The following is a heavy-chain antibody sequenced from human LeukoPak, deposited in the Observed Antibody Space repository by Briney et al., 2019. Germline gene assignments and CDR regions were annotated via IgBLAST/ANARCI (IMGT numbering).Heavy chain of an antibody. CDR1: GFTFSSYW. CDR2: IKQDGSEK. Sequence: PGGSLRLSCAASGFTFSSYWMNWVRQAPGKGPEWVANIKQDGSEKYYVDSVKGRFTISRDNAKNSLYLQMNSLRAEDRAVYYCARDGSRGYSYGYSDYWGQGTLVTVSS. CDR3: ARDGSRGYSYGYSDY. D-gene: IGHD5-18*01. J-gene: IGHJ4*02. V-gene: IGHV3-7*01.